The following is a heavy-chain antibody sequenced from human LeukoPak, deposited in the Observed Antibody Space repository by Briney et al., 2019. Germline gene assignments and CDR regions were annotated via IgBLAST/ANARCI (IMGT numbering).Heavy chain of an antibody. Sequence: SVKVSCKASGGTFSSYAISWVRQAPGQGLEWMGRIIPIFGTANYAQKFLGRVTITTDESTSTAYMELSSLRSEDTAVYYCATLDAGYYYYYMDVWGKGTTVTVSS. V-gene: IGHV1-69*05. CDR1: GGTFSSYA. J-gene: IGHJ6*03. D-gene: IGHD5-18*01. CDR2: IIPIFGTA. CDR3: ATLDAGYYYYYMDV.